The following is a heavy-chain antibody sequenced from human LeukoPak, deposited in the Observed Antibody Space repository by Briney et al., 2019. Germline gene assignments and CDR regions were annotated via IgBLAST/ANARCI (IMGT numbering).Heavy chain of an antibody. V-gene: IGHV1-18*01. CDR1: GYTFSTYG. J-gene: IGHJ4*02. CDR3: AREGLGELTLDY. D-gene: IGHD3-16*01. CDR2: ISTSNGDT. Sequence: ASVKVSCKASGYTFSTYGISWVRQAPGQGLEWMGWISTSNGDTKYAQKLQGRVTMTTDTSTSTAYMELRNLRSDDTAVYYCAREGLGELTLDYWGQGTLVTVSS.